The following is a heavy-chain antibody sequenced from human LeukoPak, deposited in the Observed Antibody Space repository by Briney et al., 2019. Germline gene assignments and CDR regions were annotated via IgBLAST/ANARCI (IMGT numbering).Heavy chain of an antibody. D-gene: IGHD5-12*01. CDR2: ISGSGGGT. CDR3: ARPRLTINYYFDY. J-gene: IGHJ4*02. CDR1: GFTFSSIA. Sequence: PGGSLRLSCAASGFTFSSIAMSWVRQAPDKGLEWVSTISGSGGGTYYADSVKGRFTISRDDSKNTLYLQMNSLRADDTAVYYCARPRLTINYYFDYWGQGTLVTVSS. V-gene: IGHV3-23*01.